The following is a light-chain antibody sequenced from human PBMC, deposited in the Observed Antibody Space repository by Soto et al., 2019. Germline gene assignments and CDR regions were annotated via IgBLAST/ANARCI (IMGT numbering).Light chain of an antibody. CDR3: QHHRSSPPVYT. J-gene: IGKJ2*01. CDR1: QSVYTNY. CDR2: VAS. V-gene: IGKV3-20*01. Sequence: EIVLTQSPGTLSLSPGERATLSCRASQSVYTNYLAWYQQKPGQAPRLLIYVASRRATVVPASFSGSGASTDFTLIIISLQPQDGSAYYCQHHRSSPPVYTFGQGTKLEIK.